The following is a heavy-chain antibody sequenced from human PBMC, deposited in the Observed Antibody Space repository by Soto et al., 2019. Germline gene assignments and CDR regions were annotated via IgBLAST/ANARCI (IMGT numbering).Heavy chain of an antibody. Sequence: PSETLSHTCAVSVGSVISGSYYWSWIRQPPGMGLEWIGYIYYSGSTNYNPSLKSRVNISVDTSKNQFSLKLSSVTAADTAVYYCARDKRGYSYGLDYWGQRTLVTVSS. J-gene: IGHJ4*02. CDR1: VGSVISGSYY. D-gene: IGHD5-18*01. V-gene: IGHV4-61*01. CDR2: IYYSGST. CDR3: ARDKRGYSYGLDY.